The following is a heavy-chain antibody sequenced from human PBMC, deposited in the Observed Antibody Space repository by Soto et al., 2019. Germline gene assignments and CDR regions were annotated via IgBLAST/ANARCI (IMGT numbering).Heavy chain of an antibody. V-gene: IGHV4-31*03. CDR1: GGSISRGGYY. Sequence: NPSETLSLTCSVSGGSISRGGYYWSWIRQHPGRGLERIGYIYYSGNTYYNPSLKSRVTISVDTSKNQFSLKLSAVTAADTAVYYCARGRVGATTDYFDYWGQGTLVTVSS. CDR3: ARGRVGATTDYFDY. J-gene: IGHJ4*02. CDR2: IYYSGNT. D-gene: IGHD1-26*01.